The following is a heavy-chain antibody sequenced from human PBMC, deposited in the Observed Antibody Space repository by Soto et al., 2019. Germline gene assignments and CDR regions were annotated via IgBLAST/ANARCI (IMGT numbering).Heavy chain of an antibody. D-gene: IGHD3-10*01. CDR2: ISGTGDSS. J-gene: IGHJ4*02. V-gene: IGHV3-23*01. Sequence: EVQLLESGGGLVQPGGSLRLSCAASGFTFGSYAMSWVRQAPGKGLEWVSLISGTGDSSEYANSVKGRFTISRDYSNTTVCLQMNSLRAEDTAGYFCAKDNGNYGSGSFSHWGQGTLVTVSS. CDR3: AKDNGNYGSGSFSH. CDR1: GFTFGSYA.